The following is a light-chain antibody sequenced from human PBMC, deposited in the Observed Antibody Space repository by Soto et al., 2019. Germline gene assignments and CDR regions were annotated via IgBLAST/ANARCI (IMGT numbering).Light chain of an antibody. Sequence: DVVMTQSPLSLPVTPGEPASISCGSSQSLLHSNGYNYLDWYLQKPGQSPQLLIYLGSNRASGVPDRFSGSGSGTDFTLKISRVEAEGVGVYYCMQPLRTPWTFGQGTKVEIK. V-gene: IGKV2-28*01. CDR1: QSLLHSNGYNY. CDR3: MQPLRTPWT. CDR2: LGS. J-gene: IGKJ1*01.